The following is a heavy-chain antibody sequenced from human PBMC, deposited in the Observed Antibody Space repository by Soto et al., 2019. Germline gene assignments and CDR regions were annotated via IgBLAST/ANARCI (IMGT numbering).Heavy chain of an antibody. Sequence: QVQLQQWGAGLLKPSETLSLTCAVYGGSFSGYYWSWIRQPPGKGLEWIGEINHSGSTNYNPSLKSRVTISVDTSKNQFSLKLSSVTAADTAVYYCAGLAARLDWFDPWGQGTLVTVSS. V-gene: IGHV4-34*01. D-gene: IGHD6-6*01. CDR2: INHSGST. CDR3: AGLAARLDWFDP. J-gene: IGHJ5*02. CDR1: GGSFSGYY.